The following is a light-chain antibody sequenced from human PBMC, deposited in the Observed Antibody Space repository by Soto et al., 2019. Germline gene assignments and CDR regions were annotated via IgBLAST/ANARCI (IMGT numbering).Light chain of an antibody. Sequence: EIVLTQSPGTLSLSPGERATLSCRASQSVSSSYLAWYQQKPGQAPRLRIYGASSRATGIPDRFSGSGSGTDLTFTISRLEPEDFAVYYCQQYGSSPPMYTFGQGTKLEIK. CDR1: QSVSSSY. CDR2: GAS. CDR3: QQYGSSPPMYT. V-gene: IGKV3-20*01. J-gene: IGKJ2*01.